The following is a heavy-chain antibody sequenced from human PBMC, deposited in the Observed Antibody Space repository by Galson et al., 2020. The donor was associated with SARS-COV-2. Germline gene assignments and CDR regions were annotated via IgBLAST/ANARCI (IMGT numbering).Heavy chain of an antibody. CDR1: SGFLSITSYY. CDR3: ARKTSTYDV. D-gene: IGHD3-3*01. V-gene: IGHV4-39*07. Sequence: ASETLSLTCTVSSGFLSITSYYWGWIRQPPGKGLEWIGSIYYSGATFYNPSLNSRGIMSIAPSKNQFYLELNSVTAADTAVYFCARKTSTYDVWGQGILVTVSS. J-gene: IGHJ4*02. CDR2: IYYSGAT.